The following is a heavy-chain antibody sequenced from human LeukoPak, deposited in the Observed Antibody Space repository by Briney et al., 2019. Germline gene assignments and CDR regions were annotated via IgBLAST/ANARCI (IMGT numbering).Heavy chain of an antibody. CDR2: ISSSGSTI. D-gene: IGHD3-10*02. J-gene: IGHJ4*02. CDR3: ASARPTVRGVTTPHEY. V-gene: IGHV3-48*03. Sequence: GGSLRLSCAASGFTFSSYEMNWVRQAPGKGLEWVSYISSSGSTIYYADSVKGRFTISRDNAKNSLYLQMNSLRAEDTAVYYCASARPTVRGVTTPHEYWGQGTLVNGSS. CDR1: GFTFSSYE.